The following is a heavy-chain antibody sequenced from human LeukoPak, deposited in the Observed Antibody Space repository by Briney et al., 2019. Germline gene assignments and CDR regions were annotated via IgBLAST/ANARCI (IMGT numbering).Heavy chain of an antibody. Sequence: PGGSLRLSCAASGFTFSSYEMHWVRQAPGKGLEWVSYISSSGSTIYYADSVKGRFTISRDNAKNSVYLQMNSLRAEDTAVYYCAKAITGTTFDYWGQGTLVTVSS. CDR2: ISSSGSTI. V-gene: IGHV3-48*03. CDR1: GFTFSSYE. D-gene: IGHD1-14*01. CDR3: AKAITGTTFDY. J-gene: IGHJ4*02.